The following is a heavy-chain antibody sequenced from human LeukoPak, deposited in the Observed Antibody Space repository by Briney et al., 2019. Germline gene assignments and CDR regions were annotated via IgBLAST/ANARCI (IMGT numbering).Heavy chain of an antibody. CDR1: GGSISSGSYY. D-gene: IGHD4-17*01. J-gene: IGHJ3*02. CDR2: IYTSGST. Sequence: SETLSLTCTVSGGSISSGSYYWSWIRQPAGKGLEWIGRIYTSGSTNYNPSLQSRFTIAVETTTNRFSLKLSSVTAADTAVYYCARRYGPYAFDIWGQGTMVTVSS. V-gene: IGHV4-61*02. CDR3: ARRYGPYAFDI.